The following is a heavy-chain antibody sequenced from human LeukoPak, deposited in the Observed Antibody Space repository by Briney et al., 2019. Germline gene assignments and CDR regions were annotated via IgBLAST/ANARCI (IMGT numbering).Heavy chain of an antibody. Sequence: GGSLRLSCAASGFTFSSYAMSWVRQSPGKGLKWVSAISGSGGSTYYADSVKGRFTISRDNSKNTLYLQMNSLRAEDTAVYYCVRGTMIVVVINPPFDYWGQGTLVTVSS. CDR2: ISGSGGST. CDR3: VRGTMIVVVINPPFDY. V-gene: IGHV3-23*01. CDR1: GFTFSSYA. D-gene: IGHD3-22*01. J-gene: IGHJ4*02.